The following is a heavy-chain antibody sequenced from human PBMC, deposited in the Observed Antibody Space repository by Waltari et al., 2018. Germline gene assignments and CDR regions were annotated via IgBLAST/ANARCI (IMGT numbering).Heavy chain of an antibody. V-gene: IGHV3-23*01. CDR2: IRGSAPGT. CDR1: DFTFRRSS. J-gene: IGHJ4*02. D-gene: IGHD5-18*01. CDR3: ARWDTAMVD. Sequence: EVQLLEHGVGFVQPGGSLRLSCAASDFTFRRSSMGWFRQAPGKGLEWVSAIRGSAPGTYYADSVKGRFTTSRDNSKNTLYLQMNSLRVEDTAVYYCARWDTAMVDWGQGTLVTVSS.